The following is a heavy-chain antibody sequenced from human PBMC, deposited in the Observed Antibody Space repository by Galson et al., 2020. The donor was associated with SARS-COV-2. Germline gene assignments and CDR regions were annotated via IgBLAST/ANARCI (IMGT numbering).Heavy chain of an antibody. Sequence: GASLKISCAGSGITFSSYEMNWVRQAPGKGLEWVSYITRSGTNIYSEDSVNGRVTITRDNTKNSVYLQMTSVRAEDTAVYYCASPYLAAASLFGAFDLWGRGTMVTVSS. CDR2: ITRSGTNI. CDR3: ASPYLAAASLFGAFDL. J-gene: IGHJ3*01. CDR1: GITFSSYE. V-gene: IGHV3-48*03. D-gene: IGHD6-13*01.